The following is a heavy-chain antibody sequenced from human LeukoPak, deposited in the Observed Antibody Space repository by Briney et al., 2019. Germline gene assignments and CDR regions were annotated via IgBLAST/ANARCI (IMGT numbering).Heavy chain of an antibody. Sequence: GGSLRLSCAASGFTFSSYSMNWVRQAPGKGLEWVSSISSSSFHIYYADSVKGRFTISRDNAKNSLYLQTNSLRADDTAVYYCARGVAAAHFDQWGQGTLVTVSS. CDR1: GFTFSSYS. V-gene: IGHV3-21*01. D-gene: IGHD2-15*01. J-gene: IGHJ4*02. CDR2: ISSSSFHI. CDR3: ARGVAAAHFDQ.